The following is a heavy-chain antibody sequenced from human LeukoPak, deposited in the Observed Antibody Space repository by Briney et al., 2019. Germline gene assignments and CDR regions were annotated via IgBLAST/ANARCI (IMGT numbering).Heavy chain of an antibody. CDR1: GFTFSSYW. D-gene: IGHD2-15*01. CDR3: AIGLECSGGSCYSRPFDY. V-gene: IGHV3-74*01. Sequence: GGSLRLSCAASGFTFSSYWMHWVRQAPGKGLVWVSRINSDGSSTSYADSVKGRFTISRDNAKNTLYLQMNSLRAEDTAVYYCAIGLECSGGSCYSRPFDYWGQGTLVTVSS. CDR2: INSDGSST. J-gene: IGHJ4*02.